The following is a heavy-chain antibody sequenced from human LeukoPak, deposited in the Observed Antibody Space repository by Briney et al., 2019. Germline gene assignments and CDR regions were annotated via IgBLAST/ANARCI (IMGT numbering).Heavy chain of an antibody. CDR1: GFTFSIYG. CDR2: IRDDGSNK. CDR3: AKPHFDD. V-gene: IGHV3-30*02. J-gene: IGHJ4*02. Sequence: GGSLRLSCAASGFTFSIYGMHWGRQAPGKGLEWWAFIRDDGSNKYYADSVKGRFSISRDNSKNTLYVQMNSLRAEDTAVCYCAKPHFDDWGQGTLVTVSS.